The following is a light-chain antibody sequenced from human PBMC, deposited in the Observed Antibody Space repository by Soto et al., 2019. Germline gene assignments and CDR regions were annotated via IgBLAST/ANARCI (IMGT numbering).Light chain of an antibody. J-gene: IGKJ2*01. CDR1: QSVGSY. V-gene: IGKV3-11*01. CDR3: QHRGKWPRT. CDR2: GTS. Sequence: EIVLTQSPATLSLSPGERATLSCRASQSVGSYLAWYQQKPGQAPRLLIYGTSNRATGIPGRFSGSGSETDFTLTISSLEPEDCGVYYCQHRGKWPRTFGQGTKLDIK.